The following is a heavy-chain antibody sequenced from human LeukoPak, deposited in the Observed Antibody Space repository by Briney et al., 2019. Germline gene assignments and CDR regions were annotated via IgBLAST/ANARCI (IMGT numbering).Heavy chain of an antibody. CDR2: IFSGGTT. CDR1: GFAVITNY. V-gene: IGHV3-66*01. Sequence: GSXRLSXAXXGFAVITNYMSWVRQAPGKGLEGVSIIFSGGTTSYADAVKGRFTISRDNAKNTLYLQMNSLRPVDTAVYYCAKDSNNGWSHGYWGQGTXV. D-gene: IGHD6-19*01. J-gene: IGHJ4*02. CDR3: AKDSNNGWSHGY.